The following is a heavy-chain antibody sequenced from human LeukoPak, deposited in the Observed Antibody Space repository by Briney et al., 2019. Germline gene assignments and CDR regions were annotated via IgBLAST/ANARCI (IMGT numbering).Heavy chain of an antibody. CDR1: DDSLTSGSHY. V-gene: IGHV4-61*02. CDR2: IFINGST. CDR3: AKMRIIVVPAAKFRHFYYGMDV. D-gene: IGHD2-2*01. J-gene: IGHJ6*04. Sequence: SQTLSLTCTVSDDSLTSGSHYWSWIRQPAGKGLEWIGRIFINGSTNYNPSLTSRVTISADTSKSQFSLKLTSVTAADAAVYHCAKMRIIVVPAAKFRHFYYGMDVWGKGTTVTVSS.